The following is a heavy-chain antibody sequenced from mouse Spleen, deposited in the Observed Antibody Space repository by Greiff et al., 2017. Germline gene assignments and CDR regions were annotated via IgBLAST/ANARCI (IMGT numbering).Heavy chain of an antibody. Sequence: QVQLQQPGAELVKPGASVKLSCKASGYTFTSYWMHWVKQRPGRGLEWIGNINPSNGGTNYNEKFKSKATLTVDKSSSTAYMQLSSLTSEDSAVYYCARSYGNSYWYFDVWGAGTTVTVSS. CDR1: GYTFTSYW. V-gene: IGHV1-53*01. CDR3: ARSYGNSYWYFDV. CDR2: INPSNGGT. J-gene: IGHJ1*01. D-gene: IGHD2-1*01.